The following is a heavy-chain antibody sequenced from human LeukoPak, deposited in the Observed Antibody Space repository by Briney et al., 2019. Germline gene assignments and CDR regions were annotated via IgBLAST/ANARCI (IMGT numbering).Heavy chain of an antibody. D-gene: IGHD3-22*01. J-gene: IGHJ4*02. Sequence: GGSLRLSCAASGIIFSNYWMHWVRQAPGKGLVWVSRINRDGSSTSYADSVKGRFTISRDNAKNTLYLQMNSLRAEDTAVYYCVRTHSSGYYYFDSWGQGTLVTVSS. V-gene: IGHV3-74*01. CDR1: GIIFSNYW. CDR3: VRTHSSGYYYFDS. CDR2: INRDGSST.